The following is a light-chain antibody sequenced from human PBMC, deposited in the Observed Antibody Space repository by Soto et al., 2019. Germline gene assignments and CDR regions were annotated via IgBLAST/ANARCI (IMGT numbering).Light chain of an antibody. CDR3: QHYFSFPWK. Sequence: DIVMTQSPDSLAVSLGERSTINCKSSQSVLYSSNNKNYLAWYQQRPGQPPNLLIYWASTRESGVPDRFSGSGSGTDFTLTISSLQAEDVAFYYGQHYFSFPWKCGQGTKVEI. CDR2: WAS. J-gene: IGKJ1*01. V-gene: IGKV4-1*01. CDR1: QSVLYSSNNKNY.